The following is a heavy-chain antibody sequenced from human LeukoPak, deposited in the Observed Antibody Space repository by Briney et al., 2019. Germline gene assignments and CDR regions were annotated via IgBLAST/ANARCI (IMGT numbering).Heavy chain of an antibody. CDR2: ITGSGGNT. CDR1: GFTFSSYG. J-gene: IGHJ4*02. V-gene: IGHV3-23*01. Sequence: PGGSLRLSCAASGFTFSSYGMSWVRQAPGKGLEWVSAITGSGGNTYYTDSVKGRFTISRDNSNNTLYLQMSRLRVEDTAVYYCAKGTAWGWFALDNWGQGTLVTVSS. CDR3: AKGTAWGWFALDN. D-gene: IGHD3-10*01.